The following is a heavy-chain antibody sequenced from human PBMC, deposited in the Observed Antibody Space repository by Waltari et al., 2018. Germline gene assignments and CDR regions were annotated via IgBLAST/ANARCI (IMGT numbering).Heavy chain of an antibody. CDR2: ISSNGNTK. J-gene: IGHJ6*03. CDR1: GFTFKTYS. Sequence: QEQLVESGGGVVPPGQSLTLSCAASGFTFKTYSLPGVRQAPGRGLQWVAVISSNGNTKYYADAVKGRFTISRDNSRNILHLQMNSLRPEDTAVYFCARVWRDFFYYSMDVWGQGTTVTVSS. CDR3: ARVWRDFFYYSMDV. V-gene: IGHV3-30*16.